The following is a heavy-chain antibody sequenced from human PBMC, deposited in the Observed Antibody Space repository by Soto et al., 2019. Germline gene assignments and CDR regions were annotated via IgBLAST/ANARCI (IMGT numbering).Heavy chain of an antibody. CDR2: INHSGST. CDR1: GGSFSGYY. CDR3: ARRSAAGP. J-gene: IGHJ5*02. Sequence: QVQLQQWGAGLLKPSETLSLTCAVYGGSFSGYYWSWIRQPPGKGLEWIGEINHSGSTNYNPSLKSRVSISVDTSKTPLSHKLISATAADTAVYHCARRSAAGPGGQGTVVTVS. V-gene: IGHV4-34*01. D-gene: IGHD6-25*01.